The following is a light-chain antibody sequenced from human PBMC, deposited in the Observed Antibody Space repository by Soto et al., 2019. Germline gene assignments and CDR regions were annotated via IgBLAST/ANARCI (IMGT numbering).Light chain of an antibody. V-gene: IGLV1-44*01. J-gene: IGLJ2*01. CDR3: VSWDDSLNGVF. CDR2: SNN. Sequence: QSVLTQPPSASGTPGQRVTISCSGSTSNIGNNPVQWYQQLPGTAPKLLIFSNNQRPSGVPDRFSGSMSGTSASLGISGLQSEDEADYYCVSWDDSLNGVFFGGGTKVTVL. CDR1: TSNIGNNP.